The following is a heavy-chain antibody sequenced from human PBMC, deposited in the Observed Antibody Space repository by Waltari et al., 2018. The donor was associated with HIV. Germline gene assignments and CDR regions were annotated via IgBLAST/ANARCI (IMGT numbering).Heavy chain of an antibody. CDR2: ISTSGRT. J-gene: IGHJ2*01. CDR1: GGSISSGSYY. CDR3: ARVSTVVTPYFDL. Sequence: QVQLQESGPGLVKPSQTLSLTCTVSGGSISSGSYYWSWIRQPAGKGLEWIGRISTSGRTSHTPSLTSRVTIAVDTSKPQFSLKLSSVTAADTAVYYCARVSTVVTPYFDLWGRGTLVTVSS. D-gene: IGHD4-17*01. V-gene: IGHV4-61*02.